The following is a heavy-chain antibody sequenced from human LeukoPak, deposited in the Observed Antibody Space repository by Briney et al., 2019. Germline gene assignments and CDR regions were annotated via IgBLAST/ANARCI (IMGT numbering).Heavy chain of an antibody. Sequence: GGSLRLSCAASGFTFSGSPMHWVRQASGKGLEWVGRIRSKANGYATAYAASVRGRFTISRDDSKNTAYLQMNSLKTEDSAVYYCTSWGGIAVGYYMDVWGKGTTVTVSS. CDR2: IRSKANGYAT. V-gene: IGHV3-73*01. CDR3: TSWGGIAVGYYMDV. D-gene: IGHD6-19*01. J-gene: IGHJ6*03. CDR1: GFTFSGSP.